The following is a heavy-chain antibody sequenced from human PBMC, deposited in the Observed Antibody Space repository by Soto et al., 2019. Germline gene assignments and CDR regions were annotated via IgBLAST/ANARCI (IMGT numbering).Heavy chain of an antibody. J-gene: IGHJ4*02. V-gene: IGHV3-72*01. Sequence: PGGSLRLSCAASGFTFSDYYMYWVRQAPGKGLEWVGRIRNRPNSYTTQYAASVKGRFAVLRDDSENLVYLQMNDLKTEDTAVYYCVRDSGRGFYFDYWGQGAQVTVSS. D-gene: IGHD3-10*01. CDR3: VRDSGRGFYFDY. CDR1: GFTFSDYY. CDR2: IRNRPNSYTT.